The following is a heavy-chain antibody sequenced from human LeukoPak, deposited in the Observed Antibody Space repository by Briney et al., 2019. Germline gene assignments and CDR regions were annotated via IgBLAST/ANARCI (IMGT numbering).Heavy chain of an antibody. J-gene: IGHJ5*02. Sequence: GASVKVSCKASGGTFSSYAISWVRQAPGQGLEWMGGIIPIFGTANYAQKFQGRVTITTDESTSTAYMELSSLRSEDTAVYYCAREVYYYGSGSSNWFDPWGQGTLVTVSS. D-gene: IGHD3-10*01. CDR1: GGTFSSYA. CDR3: AREVYYYGSGSSNWFDP. V-gene: IGHV1-69*05. CDR2: IIPIFGTA.